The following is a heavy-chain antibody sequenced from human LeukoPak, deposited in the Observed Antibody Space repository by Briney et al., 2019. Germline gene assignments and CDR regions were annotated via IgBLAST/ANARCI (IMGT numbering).Heavy chain of an antibody. V-gene: IGHV4-34*01. CDR1: GGSFSGYY. J-gene: IGHJ4*02. D-gene: IGHD6-13*01. CDR3: ARGRSIAAAGTPYFDY. Sequence: SETLSLTCAVYGGSFSGYYWSWIRQPPGKGLEWIGEINHSGSTNYNPSLKGRVTISVDTSKNQFSLKLSSVTAADTAVYYCARGRSIAAAGTPYFDYWGQGTLVTVSS. CDR2: INHSGST.